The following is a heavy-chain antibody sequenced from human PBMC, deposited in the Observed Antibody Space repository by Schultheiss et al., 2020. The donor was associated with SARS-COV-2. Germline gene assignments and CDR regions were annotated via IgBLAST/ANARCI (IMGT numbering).Heavy chain of an antibody. Sequence: GGSLRLSCAVSGFTFRSYAMHWVRQAPGKGLEWISYISSSGSILSYADSVKGRFTISRDNAKSSLYLQMNSLRAEDTAVYYCARIDSSGWTGGFDYWGQGALVTVSS. CDR1: GFTFRSYA. CDR3: ARIDSSGWTGGFDY. CDR2: ISSSGSIL. D-gene: IGHD6-19*01. V-gene: IGHV3-48*03. J-gene: IGHJ4*02.